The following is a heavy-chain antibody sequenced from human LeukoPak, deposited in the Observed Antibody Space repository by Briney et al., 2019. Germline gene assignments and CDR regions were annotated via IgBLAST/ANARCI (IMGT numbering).Heavy chain of an antibody. J-gene: IGHJ4*02. Sequence: ASVKVSCKASGYTFTSYAMHWVRQAPGQRLGWMGWINAGNGNTKYSQEFQGRVTITRDTSASTAYMELSSLRSEDMAAYYCARGGYYDILDYWGQGTLVTVSS. CDR2: INAGNGNT. D-gene: IGHD3-9*01. V-gene: IGHV1-3*03. CDR1: GYTFTSYA. CDR3: ARGGYYDILDY.